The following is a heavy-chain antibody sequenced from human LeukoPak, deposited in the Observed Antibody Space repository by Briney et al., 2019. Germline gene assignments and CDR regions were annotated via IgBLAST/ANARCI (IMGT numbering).Heavy chain of an antibody. CDR3: AKELYNYGDYGAEGLDV. Sequence: SVKVSCKASGGTYSSYAISWVRQAPGQGLEWMGGIIPIFGTANYAQKFQGRVTITADESTSTAYMELNSLKAEDTAVYYCAKELYNYGDYGAEGLDVGGQGTTVTVS. D-gene: IGHD4-17*01. CDR2: IIPIFGTA. J-gene: IGHJ6*02. V-gene: IGHV1-69*13. CDR1: GGTYSSYA.